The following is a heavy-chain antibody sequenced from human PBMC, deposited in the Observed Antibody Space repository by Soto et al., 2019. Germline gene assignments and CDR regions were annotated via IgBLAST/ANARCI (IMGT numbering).Heavy chain of an antibody. CDR2: IYPGDSDT. J-gene: IGHJ4*02. CDR1: GYSFTSYW. V-gene: IGHV5-51*01. D-gene: IGHD2-2*02. Sequence: EVQLVQSGAEVKKPGESLKISCKGSGYSFTSYWIGWVRQMPGKGLEWVGIIYPGDSDTRYSPSFQGQVTISADKSISTAYLQWSSLHASDTAMYYCATRYCISTSCYNGADFDYWGQGTLVTVSS. CDR3: ATRYCISTSCYNGADFDY.